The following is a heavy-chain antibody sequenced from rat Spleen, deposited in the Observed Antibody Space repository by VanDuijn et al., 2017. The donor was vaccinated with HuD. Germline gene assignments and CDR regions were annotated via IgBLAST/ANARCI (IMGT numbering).Heavy chain of an antibody. Sequence: QVQLKESGPGLVQPSQNLYLTCYVSGFSLPNYNVHWVRQPTGKGLEWMGIIWTGGSTDYSSALKSRLSISRDTSKRQVFLKINSLQTEDTAIYHCARGGVSDYWGQGVMVTVSS. J-gene: IGHJ2*01. D-gene: IGHD4-3*01. CDR2: IWTGGST. CDR3: ARGGVSDY. CDR1: GFSLPNYN. V-gene: IGHV2-30*01.